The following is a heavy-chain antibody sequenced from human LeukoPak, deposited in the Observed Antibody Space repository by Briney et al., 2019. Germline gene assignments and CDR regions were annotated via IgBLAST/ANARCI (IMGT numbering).Heavy chain of an antibody. V-gene: IGHV3-23*01. D-gene: IGHD3-22*01. CDR1: GFTFSIYA. CDR3: AKDYYYDSSGYWRWAAFDI. J-gene: IGHJ3*02. CDR2: ISGSGGST. Sequence: GGSLRLSCAASGFTFSIYAMTWVRQAPGKGLEWVSAISGSGGSTYYADSVKGRFSISRDNSKNTLYLQMNRLRAEDTAVYYCAKDYYYDSSGYWRWAAFDIWGQGTMVTVPS.